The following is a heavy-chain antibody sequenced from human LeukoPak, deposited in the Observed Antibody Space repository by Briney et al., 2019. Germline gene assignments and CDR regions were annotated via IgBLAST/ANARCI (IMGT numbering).Heavy chain of an antibody. D-gene: IGHD3-22*01. J-gene: IGHJ1*01. CDR1: GFSLSTSGVG. CDR3: AHSLNSYYDSSGYSYAEYFQH. CDR2: IYWDDDK. V-gene: IGHV2-5*02. Sequence: ESGPTLVKPTQTLTLTCTFSGFSLSTSGVGVGWIRQPPGEALEWLALIYWDDDKRYSPSLKSRLTITKDTSKNQVVLTMTNMDPVDTATYYCAHSLNSYYDSSGYSYAEYFQHWGQGTLVTVSS.